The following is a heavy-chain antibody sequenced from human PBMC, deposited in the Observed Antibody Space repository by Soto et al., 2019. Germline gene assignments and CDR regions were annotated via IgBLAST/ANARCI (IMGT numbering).Heavy chain of an antibody. CDR2: ISAYNGNT. V-gene: IGHV1-18*01. J-gene: IGHJ5*02. Sequence: QVQLVQSGAEVKKPGASVKVSCQASGYTFTSYGITRVRQAPGHRLERIGRISAYNGNTKYAQKLQGRVTMTTDTSTSTAYMELRSLRSDDTAVYYCARDEAYKWNDGGWFDPWGQGTLVTVSS. CDR1: GYTFTSYG. D-gene: IGHD1-1*01. CDR3: ARDEAYKWNDGGWFDP.